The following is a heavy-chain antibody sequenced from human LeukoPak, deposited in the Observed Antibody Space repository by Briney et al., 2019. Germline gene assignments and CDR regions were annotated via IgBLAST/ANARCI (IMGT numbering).Heavy chain of an antibody. J-gene: IGHJ4*02. D-gene: IGHD3-10*01. CDR3: ARNGRVRRVVKDLFEY. V-gene: IGHV1-18*01. CDR2: VSPYNGNT. Sequence: SVKVSCKASGYTFTSYDITWVRQAPGQGLEWMGRVSPYNGNTYYSQRFQDRVIITKDTSTGTAYMDLRDLRTDDTAMYYCARNGRVRRVVKDLFEYWGQGTLVAVSS. CDR1: GYTFTSYD.